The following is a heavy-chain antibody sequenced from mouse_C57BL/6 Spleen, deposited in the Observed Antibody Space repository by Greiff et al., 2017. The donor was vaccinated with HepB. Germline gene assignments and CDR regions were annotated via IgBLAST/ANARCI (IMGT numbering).Heavy chain of an antibody. D-gene: IGHD1-1*01. V-gene: IGHV1-69*01. CDR1: GYTFTSYW. J-gene: IGHJ2*01. Sequence: QVQLQQSGAELVMPGASVKLSCKASGYTFTSYWMHWVKQRPGQGLEWIGEIDPSDSYTNYNQKFKGKSTLTVDKSSSTAYMQLSSLTSEDSAVYYCARETLTEYFDYWGQGTTLTVSS. CDR2: IDPSDSYT. CDR3: ARETLTEYFDY.